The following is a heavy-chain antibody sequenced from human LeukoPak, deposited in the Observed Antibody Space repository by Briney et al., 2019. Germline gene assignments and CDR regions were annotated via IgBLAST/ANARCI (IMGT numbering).Heavy chain of an antibody. D-gene: IGHD6-19*01. CDR3: ARAGKGEQWLGDAFDI. J-gene: IGHJ3*02. V-gene: IGHV3-13*01. CDR1: ESTFSSYD. CDR2: IGSAGDT. Sequence: GGSLRLSCAASESTFSSYDMYWVRQATGKSLEWVSTIGSAGDTYYLDSVKGRFTISRDNAKNSLYLQMNSLRAGDTAVYYCARAGKGEQWLGDAFDIWGQGTRVTVSS.